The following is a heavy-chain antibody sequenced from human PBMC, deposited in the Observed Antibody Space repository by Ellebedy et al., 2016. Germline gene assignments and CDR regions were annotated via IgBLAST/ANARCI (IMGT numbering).Heavy chain of an antibody. J-gene: IGHJ4*02. CDR2: ISGDGDTT. CDR1: GFTFGNFF. D-gene: IGHD4-17*01. V-gene: IGHV3-23*01. CDR3: YYGHYSGS. Sequence: GESLKISXVASGFTFGNFFMSWVRQAPGGGLEWISTISGDGDTTVSADSVKGRFTISRDNSRNTLYLQMNSLRAEDTAVYYCYYGHYSGSWGQGTLVTVSS.